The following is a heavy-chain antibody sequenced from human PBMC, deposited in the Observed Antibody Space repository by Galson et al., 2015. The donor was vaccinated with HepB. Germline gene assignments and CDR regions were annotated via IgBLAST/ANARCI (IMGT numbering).Heavy chain of an antibody. CDR2: IDPSDSHS. J-gene: IGHJ6*02. CDR1: GYTFTNYW. D-gene: IGHD2-2*01. V-gene: IGHV5-10-1*01. CDR3: ARRYCSSSSCSGAHFFYYGLDV. Sequence: QSGAEVKNPGESLRISCEGSGYTFTNYWITWVRRVPGKGLEWLGRIDPSDSHSNYNPSFEGHVTISVDTSIATAYLQWSSLTASDTAVYYCARRYCSSSSCSGAHFFYYGLDVWGQGTTVTVSS.